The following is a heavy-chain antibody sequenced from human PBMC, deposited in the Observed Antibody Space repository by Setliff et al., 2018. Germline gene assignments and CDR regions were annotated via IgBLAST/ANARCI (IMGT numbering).Heavy chain of an antibody. Sequence: ASVKVSCKASGYTFTSYYMHWVRQAPGQGLEWVGWISVYNGDTNYAQKFQGRVTLTTDTSTSTAYMELRSLTSDDSAFYYCARAPSVELVTIRTNSWFTYWGLGTLVTVSS. J-gene: IGHJ4*02. CDR3: ARAPSVELVTIRTNSWFTY. V-gene: IGHV1-18*04. CDR1: GYTFTSYY. D-gene: IGHD5-18*01. CDR2: ISVYNGDT.